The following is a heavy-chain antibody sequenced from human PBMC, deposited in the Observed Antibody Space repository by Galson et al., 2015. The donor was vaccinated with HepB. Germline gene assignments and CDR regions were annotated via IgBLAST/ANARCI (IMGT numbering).Heavy chain of an antibody. CDR2: ISSDNADI. J-gene: IGHJ3*02. Sequence: SLRLSCAASGFTFRTFTMNWVRQAPGKRLEWVASISSDNADIHYAESVKGRFTISRDNAKNSLYLQMNSLSVEDTALYYCTKEARVCDADRCSSGFSGFDIWGQGTMVSVP. CDR3: TKEARVCDADRCSSGFSGFDI. V-gene: IGHV3-21*01. CDR1: GFTFRTFT. D-gene: IGHD2-21*01.